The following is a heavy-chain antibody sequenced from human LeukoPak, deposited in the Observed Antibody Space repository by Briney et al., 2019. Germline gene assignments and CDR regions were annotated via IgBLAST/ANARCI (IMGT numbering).Heavy chain of an antibody. Sequence: GGSLRLSCAASGFTFSSYGMHWVRQAPGKGLEWVAVISYDGSNKYYADSVKGRFTISRDNSKNTLYLQMNSLRAEDTAVYYCASWSSGVRGPWGQGTLVTVSS. D-gene: IGHD3-10*01. CDR3: ASWSSGVRGP. J-gene: IGHJ4*02. CDR1: GFTFSSYG. V-gene: IGHV3-30*03. CDR2: ISYDGSNK.